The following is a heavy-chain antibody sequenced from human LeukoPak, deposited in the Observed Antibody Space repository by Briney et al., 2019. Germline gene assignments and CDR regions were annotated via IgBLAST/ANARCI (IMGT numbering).Heavy chain of an antibody. J-gene: IGHJ3*02. D-gene: IGHD1-26*01. V-gene: IGHV3-53*01. CDR1: GFTVSSNY. CDR3: ARVLWELLAFDI. Sequence: GGSLRLSCAASGFTVSSNYMSWVRQAPGKGLEWVSVIYSGGSTYYADPVKGRFTISRDNSKNTLYLQMNSLRAEDTAVYYCARVLWELLAFDIWDQGTMVTVSS. CDR2: IYSGGST.